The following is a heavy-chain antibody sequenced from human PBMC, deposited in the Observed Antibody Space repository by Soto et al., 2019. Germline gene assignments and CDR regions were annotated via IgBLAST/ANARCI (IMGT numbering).Heavy chain of an antibody. CDR2: IIPILGIA. CDR1: GGTFSSYT. D-gene: IGHD3-10*01. J-gene: IGHJ5*02. V-gene: IGHV1-69*02. Sequence: QVQLVQSGAEVKKPGSSVKVSCKASGGTFSSYTISWVRQAPGQGLEWMGRIIPILGIANYAQKFQGRVTYTADKSPCTAYMELSSLRSEDTAVYYCARVFTYGSGSKGRFDPWGQGTLVTVSS. CDR3: ARVFTYGSGSKGRFDP.